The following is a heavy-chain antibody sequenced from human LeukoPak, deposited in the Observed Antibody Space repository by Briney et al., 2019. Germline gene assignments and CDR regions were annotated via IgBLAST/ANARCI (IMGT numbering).Heavy chain of an antibody. CDR1: GGSVNSGNYY. CDR3: TRGGELMNF. Sequence: ASETLSLTCTVSGGSVNSGNYYWTWIRQPAGKRLEWIGRIYTSGSTNYNPSLKSRVTISIDASKNQFSLRLSSVTAADTAVYYCTRGGELMNFWGQGTLVTVSS. CDR2: IYTSGST. J-gene: IGHJ4*02. D-gene: IGHD1-26*01. V-gene: IGHV4-61*02.